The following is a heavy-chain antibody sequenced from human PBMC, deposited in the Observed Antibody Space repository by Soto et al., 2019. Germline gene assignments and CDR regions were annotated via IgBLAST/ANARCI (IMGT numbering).Heavy chain of an antibody. CDR2: IYHSGST. V-gene: IGHV4-38-2*02. CDR1: GYSISSGYY. J-gene: IGHJ5*02. CDR3: ARDDCSSTSCYRHNWFDP. D-gene: IGHD2-2*01. Sequence: SESLSLTCAVSGYSISSGYYWGWIRQPPGKGLEWIGSIYHSGSTYYNPSLKSRVTISVDTSKNQFSLKLSSVTAADTAVYYCARDDCSSTSCYRHNWFDPWGQGTLVTVSS.